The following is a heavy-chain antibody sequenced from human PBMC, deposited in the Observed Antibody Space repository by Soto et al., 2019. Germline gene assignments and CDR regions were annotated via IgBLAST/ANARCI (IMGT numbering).Heavy chain of an antibody. J-gene: IGHJ4*02. CDR2: IMSKTDGGTT. V-gene: IGHV3-15*01. Sequence: GGSLRLSCATSGFTFSKAWVGWVRQAPGKGLEWVGRIMSKTDGGTTDYAAPVKGRFTISRDDSKSTLYLQMNSLKTEDTAFYYCTTDSGMSPYSFDYWGQGTLVTSPQ. CDR3: TTDSGMSPYSFDY. CDR1: GFTFSKAW. D-gene: IGHD1-26*01.